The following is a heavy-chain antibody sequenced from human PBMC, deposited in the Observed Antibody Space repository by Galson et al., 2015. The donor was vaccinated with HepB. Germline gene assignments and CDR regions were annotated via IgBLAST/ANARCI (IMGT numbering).Heavy chain of an antibody. CDR1: GFSLSTSGMC. J-gene: IGHJ4*02. CDR2: IDWDDDE. Sequence: PALVKPTQTLTLTCTFSGFSLSTSGMCVSWIRQPPGKALEWLARIDWDDDEYYMTSLKTRLTISKDTSKNQVVLAMTNMDPVDTATYYCARIRSTTSPFDSWGQGILVTVSS. V-gene: IGHV2-70*11. CDR3: ARIRSTTSPFDS. D-gene: IGHD4-17*01.